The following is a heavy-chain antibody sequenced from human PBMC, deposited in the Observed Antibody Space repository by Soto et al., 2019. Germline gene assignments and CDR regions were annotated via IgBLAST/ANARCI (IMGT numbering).Heavy chain of an antibody. J-gene: IGHJ5*01. Sequence: DVQLVESGGGLVKPGGSLRLSCAASGFSFSSDSMGWVRQAPGKGLEWVSSISSSGSFMNYADSVKGRFTISRDNAKYSLSLQMSGLNDVDTAVYYCARDPPSGNTLGWSDSWGQGTLVTVSS. CDR2: ISSSGSFM. V-gene: IGHV3-21*01. CDR1: GFSFSSDS. D-gene: IGHD1-1*01. CDR3: ARDPPSGNTLGWSDS.